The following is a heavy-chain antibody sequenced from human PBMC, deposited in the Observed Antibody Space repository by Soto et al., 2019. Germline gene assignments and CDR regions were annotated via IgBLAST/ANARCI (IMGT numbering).Heavy chain of an antibody. CDR3: ARGTVHFDY. CDR2: IWYDGSNK. CDR1: GFTFSSYG. D-gene: IGHD4-17*01. Sequence: QVQLVESGGGVVQPGRSLRLSCAASGFTFSSYGMHWVRQAPGKGLEWVAVIWYDGSNKYYADSVKGRFTISRDDSKNTLYLQMNSLRAEDTAVYYCARGTVHFDYWGQGTLVTVSS. V-gene: IGHV3-33*01. J-gene: IGHJ4*02.